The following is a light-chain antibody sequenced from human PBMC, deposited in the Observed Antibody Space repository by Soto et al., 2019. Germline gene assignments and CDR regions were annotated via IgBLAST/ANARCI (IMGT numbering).Light chain of an antibody. CDR2: DAS. CDR1: QDISNY. V-gene: IGKV1-33*01. J-gene: IGKJ4*01. Sequence: DIQLTQSPSSLSASVGDRVTITCQASQDISNYLDWYQQKPGKAPKLLIYDASTLETGVPSRFSGSGSGTDFTFTISSLQPEDIAIYYCQQYHNLPPTFGQGTKVEIK. CDR3: QQYHNLPPT.